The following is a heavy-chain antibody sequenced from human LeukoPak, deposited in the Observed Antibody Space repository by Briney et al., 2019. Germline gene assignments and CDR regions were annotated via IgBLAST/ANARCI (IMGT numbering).Heavy chain of an antibody. V-gene: IGHV3-23*01. CDR1: GFTFSGNA. J-gene: IGHJ4*02. CDR3: ARDGFFTPFFYFDY. CDR2: VTGSGGTT. Sequence: PGGSLRLSCAASGFTFSGNAMTWVRQAPGKGLEWVSSVTGSGGTTFYADSVKGRFTISRDNSKNTLFLQMNSLRAEDTAVYYCARDGFFTPFFYFDYWGQGTLVTVSS. D-gene: IGHD3-3*01.